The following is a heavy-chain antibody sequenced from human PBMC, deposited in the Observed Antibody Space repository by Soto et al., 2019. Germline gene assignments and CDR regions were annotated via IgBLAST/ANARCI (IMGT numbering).Heavy chain of an antibody. D-gene: IGHD2-15*01. CDR2: IRSKANSYAT. J-gene: IGHJ6*02. V-gene: IGHV3-73*01. CDR3: TVVVAATRGGDYYYYGMDV. CDR1: GFTFSGSA. Sequence: PGGSLRLSCAASGFTFSGSAMHWVRQASGKGLEWVGRIRSKANSYATAYAASVKGRFTISRDDSKNTAYLQMNSLKTEDTAVYYCTVVVAATRGGDYYYYGMDVWGQGTTVTVS.